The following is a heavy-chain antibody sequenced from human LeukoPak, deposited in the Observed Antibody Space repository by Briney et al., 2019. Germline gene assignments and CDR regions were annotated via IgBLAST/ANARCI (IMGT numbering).Heavy chain of an antibody. CDR1: GYSISSGYY. CDR3: ARMGVSYYYDSSTYYPTAFDV. Sequence: PSETLSLTCTVSGYSISSGYYWGWIRQSPGKGLEWIATIFHSGSIYYNPSLKSRVTLSVDTSKNQCSLRLNSVTAADAALYYCARMGVSYYYDSSTYYPTAFDVWGQGTMVSVSS. J-gene: IGHJ3*01. V-gene: IGHV4-38-2*02. D-gene: IGHD3-22*01. CDR2: IFHSGSI.